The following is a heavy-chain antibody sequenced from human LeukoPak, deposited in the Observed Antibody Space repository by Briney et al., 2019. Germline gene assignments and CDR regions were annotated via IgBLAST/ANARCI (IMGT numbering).Heavy chain of an antibody. CDR3: ARPKSGDNWFDP. CDR1: GGSISSGSYY. V-gene: IGHV4-61*02. D-gene: IGHD3-10*01. CDR2: IYTSGST. J-gene: IGHJ5*02. Sequence: PSETLSLTCTVSGGSISSGSYYWSWIRQPAGKGLEWIGRIYTSGSTNYNPSLKSRVTISVDTSKNQFSLKLSSVTAADTAVYYCARPKSGDNWFDPWGQGTLVTVSS.